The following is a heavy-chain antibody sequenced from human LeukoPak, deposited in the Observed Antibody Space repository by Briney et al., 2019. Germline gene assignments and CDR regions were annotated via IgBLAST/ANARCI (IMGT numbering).Heavy chain of an antibody. D-gene: IGHD3-10*01. J-gene: IGHJ3*02. CDR2: IKPDGSQK. CDR3: VRDGMGGIKAFDM. V-gene: IGHV3-7*05. CDR1: GFNFRSYW. Sequence: GGSLRLSCVGSGFNFRSYWMSWVRQAPGKGLEWVANIKPDGSQKYFVDSVRGRFTISRDNAENSVYLQMTSLRAEDTALYYCVRDGMGGIKAFDMWGQGTVVTVSS.